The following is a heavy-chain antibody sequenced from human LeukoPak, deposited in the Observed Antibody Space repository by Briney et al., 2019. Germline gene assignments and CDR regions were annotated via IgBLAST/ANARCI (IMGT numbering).Heavy chain of an antibody. CDR1: GFTFSSYA. V-gene: IGHV3-64*01. Sequence: PGGSLRLSCAASGFTFSSYAMHWVRQAPRKGLEYVSAISSNGGSTYYANSVKGRFTISRDNSKNTLYLQMGSLRAEDMAVYYCARDGHCSSTSCYDDAFDIWGQGTMVTVSS. CDR2: ISSNGGST. J-gene: IGHJ3*02. CDR3: ARDGHCSSTSCYDDAFDI. D-gene: IGHD2-2*01.